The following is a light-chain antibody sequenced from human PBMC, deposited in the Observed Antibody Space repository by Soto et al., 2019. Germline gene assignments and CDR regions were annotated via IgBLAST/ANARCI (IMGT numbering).Light chain of an antibody. J-gene: IGLJ3*02. CDR3: TSYVGSNIWV. V-gene: IGLV2-8*01. CDR2: EVS. CDR1: RSDVGAYKY. Sequence: QSALTQPPSASGSPGQSVTISCTGTRSDVGAYKYVSWYQQYPGKAPKFMIYEVSKRPSGVPDRFSGSKSGNTASLTVSGLQAEDEADYYCTSYVGSNIWVFGGGTKLTVL.